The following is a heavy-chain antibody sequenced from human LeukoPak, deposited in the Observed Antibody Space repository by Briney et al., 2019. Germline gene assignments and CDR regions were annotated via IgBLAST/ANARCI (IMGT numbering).Heavy chain of an antibody. CDR3: ARDGDYSLGGLDY. Sequence: SAKVSCKASGGTFSSYAISWVRQAPGQGLEWTGRIIPIFGTANYAQKFQGRVTITTDESTSTAYMELSSLRSEDTAVYYCARDGDYSLGGLDYWGQGTLVTVSS. D-gene: IGHD4-17*01. J-gene: IGHJ4*02. V-gene: IGHV1-69*05. CDR1: GGTFSSYA. CDR2: IIPIFGTA.